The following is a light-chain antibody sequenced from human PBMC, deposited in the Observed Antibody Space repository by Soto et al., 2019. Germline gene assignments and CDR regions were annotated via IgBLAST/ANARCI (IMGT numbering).Light chain of an antibody. CDR1: SSDVGGYNY. CDR2: EVS. CDR3: SSYTIISTSHLYV. Sequence: QSALTQPASVSGSPGQSITISCTGTSSDVGGYNYVSRYQQHPGKAPKLMIYEVSNRPSGVSNRFSGSKSGNTASLTISGLQAEDEADYYCSSYTIISTSHLYVFGTGTKLTVL. J-gene: IGLJ1*01. V-gene: IGLV2-14*01.